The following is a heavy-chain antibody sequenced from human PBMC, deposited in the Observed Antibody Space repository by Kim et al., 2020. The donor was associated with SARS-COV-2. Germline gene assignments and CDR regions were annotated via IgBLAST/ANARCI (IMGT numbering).Heavy chain of an antibody. CDR2: MGGGGDRT. Sequence: GGSLRLSCAASGFTFSIYVMSWVRQAPGKGLEWVSGMGGGGDRTNYADSVRGRFTISRDNSKSTLYLQMNSLRGEDTAIYYCVKDRDDYGDYAFDYWGQGTLVTFSS. J-gene: IGHJ4*02. CDR1: GFTFSIYV. D-gene: IGHD4-17*01. CDR3: VKDRDDYGDYAFDY. V-gene: IGHV3-23*01.